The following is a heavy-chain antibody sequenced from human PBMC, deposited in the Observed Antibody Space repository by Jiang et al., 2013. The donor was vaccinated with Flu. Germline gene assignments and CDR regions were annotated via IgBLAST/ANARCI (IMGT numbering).Heavy chain of an antibody. CDR3: ARGWELHPLGY. D-gene: IGHD1-26*01. CDR2: IYTSGST. V-gene: IGHV4-61*02. J-gene: IGHJ4*02. CDR1: GGSISSGSYY. Sequence: PGLVKPSQTLSLTCTVSGGSISSGSYYWSWIRQPAGKGLEWIGRIYTSGSTNYNPSLKSRVTISVDTSKNQFSLKLSSVTAADTAVYYCARGWELHPLGYWGQGTLVTVSS.